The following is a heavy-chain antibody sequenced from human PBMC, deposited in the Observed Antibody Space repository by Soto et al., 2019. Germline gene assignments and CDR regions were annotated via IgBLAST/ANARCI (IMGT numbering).Heavy chain of an antibody. CDR3: ARSLERGYSYTRPSF. V-gene: IGHV4-31*03. CDR1: GGSISSGGYY. Sequence: QVQLQESGPGLVKPSQTLSLTCTVSGGSISSGGYYWSWIRQHPGKGLEWIGYIYYSGSTYYNLSLKSRVTISVDTSKNQFSLKLSSVTAADTAVYYCARSLERGYSYTRPSFWGQGTLVTVSS. J-gene: IGHJ4*02. D-gene: IGHD5-18*01. CDR2: IYYSGST.